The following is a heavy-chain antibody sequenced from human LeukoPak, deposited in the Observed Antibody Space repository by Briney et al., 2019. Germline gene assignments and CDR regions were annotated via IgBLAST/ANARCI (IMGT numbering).Heavy chain of an antibody. D-gene: IGHD6-19*01. Sequence: SETLSLTCAVYGGSFSGYYWSWIRQPPGKGLEWIGEINHSGSTNYNPSLKSRVTISVDTSKNQFSLKLSSVTAADTAVYYCAREGTVAGTYDYYYYYMDVWGKGTTVTVSS. J-gene: IGHJ6*03. CDR1: GGSFSGYY. V-gene: IGHV4-34*01. CDR3: AREGTVAGTYDYYYYYMDV. CDR2: INHSGST.